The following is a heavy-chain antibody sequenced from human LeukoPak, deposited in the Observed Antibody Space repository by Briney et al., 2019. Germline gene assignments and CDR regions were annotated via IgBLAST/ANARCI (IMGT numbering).Heavy chain of an antibody. D-gene: IGHD1-26*01. CDR2: ISSSSSYI. V-gene: IGHV3-21*01. CDR1: GFTFSSYS. Sequence: PGGSLRLSCAASGFTFSSYSMNWVRQAPGKGLEWVSSISSSSSYIYYADSVKGRFTISRDNAKNSLYLQMNSLRAEDTAVYYCARDSGSGSYFTFCMDVWGQGTTVTVSS. J-gene: IGHJ6*02. CDR3: ARDSGSGSYFTFCMDV.